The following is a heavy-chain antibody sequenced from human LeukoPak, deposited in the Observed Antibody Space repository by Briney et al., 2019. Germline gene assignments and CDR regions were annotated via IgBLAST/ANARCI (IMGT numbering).Heavy chain of an antibody. CDR2: IRSDGSIK. D-gene: IGHD6-19*01. V-gene: IGHV3-30*02. J-gene: IGHJ4*02. Sequence: GGSLRLSCAASGFTFSSYGMHWVRQAPGKGLEWVAFIRSDGSIKYYTESLKGRFTISRDNSKNTLYLQISSLRAEDTAVYYCTKDEVFSSAWYFDYWGQGTLVTVPS. CDR3: TKDEVFSSAWYFDY. CDR1: GFTFSSYG.